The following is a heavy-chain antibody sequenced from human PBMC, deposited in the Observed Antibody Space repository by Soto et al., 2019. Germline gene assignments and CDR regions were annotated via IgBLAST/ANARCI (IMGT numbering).Heavy chain of an antibody. D-gene: IGHD1-1*01. CDR1: GYTFTRYD. Sequence: QVQLVQSGAEVKKPGASVKVSCKASGYTFTRYDINWVRQATGQGLEWMGWMNPNSGNTGYAQKFQGRVTMTRNTTISTAYMELSSMRSEDTAVYYCARERTGTTSMDVWGQGTTVTVSS. J-gene: IGHJ6*02. CDR2: MNPNSGNT. V-gene: IGHV1-8*01. CDR3: ARERTGTTSMDV.